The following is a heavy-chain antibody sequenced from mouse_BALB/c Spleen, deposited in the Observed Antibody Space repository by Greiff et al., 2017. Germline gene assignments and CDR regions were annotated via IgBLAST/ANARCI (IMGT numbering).Heavy chain of an antibody. Sequence: QVQLQQSGAELAKPGASVKMSCKASGYTFTSYWMHWVKQRPGQGLEWIGYINPSTGHTEYNQKFKDKATLTADKSSSTAYMQLSSLTSEDSAVYYCARGGYGYEGAWFAYWGQGTLVTVSA. V-gene: IGHV1-7*01. D-gene: IGHD2-2*01. CDR3: ARGGYGYEGAWFAY. CDR1: GYTFTSYW. J-gene: IGHJ3*01. CDR2: INPSTGHT.